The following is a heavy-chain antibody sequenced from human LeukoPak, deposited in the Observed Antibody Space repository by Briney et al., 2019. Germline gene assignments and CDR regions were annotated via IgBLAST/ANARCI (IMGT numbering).Heavy chain of an antibody. J-gene: IGHJ4*02. D-gene: IGHD3-9*01. Sequence: ASVKVSCKASGYTFTCYYMHWVRQAPGQGLEWMGWINPNSGGTNYAQKFKGWVTMTRDTSMSTAYMELSRLRSDDTAVYYCARDGALTGYPAGGDYWGQRTLVTFSS. CDR1: GYTFTCYY. CDR2: INPNSGGT. CDR3: ARDGALTGYPAGGDY. V-gene: IGHV1-2*04.